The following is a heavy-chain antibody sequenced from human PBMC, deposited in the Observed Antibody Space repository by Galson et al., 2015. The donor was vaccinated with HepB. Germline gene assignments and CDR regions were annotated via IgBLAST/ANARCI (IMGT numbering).Heavy chain of an antibody. Sequence: SGAEVKKPGESLRISCKGSGYSFTSYWISWVRQMPGKGLEWMGRIDPSDSYTNYSPSFQGHVTISADKSISTAYLQWSSLKASDTAMYYCARSTRYYGSGIGGWFDPWGQGTLVTVSS. J-gene: IGHJ5*02. CDR1: GYSFTSYW. D-gene: IGHD3-10*01. CDR2: IDPSDSYT. V-gene: IGHV5-10-1*01. CDR3: ARSTRYYGSGIGGWFDP.